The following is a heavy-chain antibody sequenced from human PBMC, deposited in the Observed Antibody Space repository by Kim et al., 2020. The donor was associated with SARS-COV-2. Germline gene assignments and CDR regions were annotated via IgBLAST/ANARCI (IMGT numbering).Heavy chain of an antibody. CDR2: ITGGGGST. Sequence: GGSLRLSCAASGFTFSSYAMSWVRQAPGKGLEWISDITGGGGSTHYADSVKGRFTIYRDKAKNTVYLQMNSLRAEDTAVYYCAKDLAWFDAGGQGTQVTVSS. J-gene: IGHJ5*02. CDR3: AKDLAWFDA. CDR1: GFTFSSYA. V-gene: IGHV3-23*01.